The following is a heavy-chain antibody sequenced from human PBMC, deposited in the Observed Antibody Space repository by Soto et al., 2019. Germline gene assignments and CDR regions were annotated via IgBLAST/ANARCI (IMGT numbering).Heavy chain of an antibody. CDR1: GFTFSSYG. J-gene: IGHJ4*02. Sequence: GGSLRLSCAASGFTFSSYGMHWVRQAPGKGLEWVAVISYDGSNKYYADSVKGRFTISRDNSKNTLYLQMNSLRAEDTAVYYCAKDRAVAEGFDYWGQGTLVTVSS. CDR3: AKDRAVAEGFDY. D-gene: IGHD6-19*01. CDR2: ISYDGSNK. V-gene: IGHV3-30*18.